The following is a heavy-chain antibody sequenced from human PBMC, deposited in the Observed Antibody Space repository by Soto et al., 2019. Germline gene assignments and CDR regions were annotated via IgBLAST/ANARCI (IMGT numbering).Heavy chain of an antibody. CDR2: IGGTSGST. CDR1: GFTFNNFA. D-gene: IGHD7-27*01. J-gene: IGHJ2*01. V-gene: IGHV3-23*01. CDR3: AKRRGDGYFDL. Sequence: EVQLLESGGGLVQPGGSLRLSCAASGFTFNNFAMGWVRQAPGKGLEWVSAIGGTSGSTYYADSVKGRFTISRDNSKNTQNQQLNSLRAEDTAVYSSAKRRGDGYFDLWGRGTLVTVSS.